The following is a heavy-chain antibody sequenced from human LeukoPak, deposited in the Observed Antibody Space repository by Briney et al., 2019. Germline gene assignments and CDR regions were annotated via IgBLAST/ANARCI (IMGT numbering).Heavy chain of an antibody. Sequence: PGGSLRLSCAASGFTFSSYVMTWVRQAPGKGLEWVSGISGSGGSTYYADSVKGRFTISRDNSKNTLYLQMNSLRAEDTAVYYCAKVTFEGVDPWGQGTLVTVSS. D-gene: IGHD2/OR15-2a*01. J-gene: IGHJ5*02. CDR1: GFTFSSYV. CDR3: AKVTFEGVDP. CDR2: ISGSGGST. V-gene: IGHV3-23*01.